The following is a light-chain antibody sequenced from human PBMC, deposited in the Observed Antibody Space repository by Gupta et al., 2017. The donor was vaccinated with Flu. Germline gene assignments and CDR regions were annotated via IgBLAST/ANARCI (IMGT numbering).Light chain of an antibody. CDR2: GNS. CDR1: SSNIGAGYD. CDR3: QSYDSSLSGYV. J-gene: IGLJ1*01. V-gene: IGLV1-40*01. Sequence: QSVLTQPPSVSGAPGQRVTSSCTGSSSNIGAGYDVHWYQQLPGTAPKLLIYGNSNRPSGVPDRFSGSKSGTSASLAIAGLQAEDEADYYCQSYDSSLSGYVFGTGTKVTGL.